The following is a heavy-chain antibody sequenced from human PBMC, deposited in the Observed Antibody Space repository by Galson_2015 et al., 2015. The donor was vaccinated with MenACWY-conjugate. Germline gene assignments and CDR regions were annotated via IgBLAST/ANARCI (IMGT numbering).Heavy chain of an antibody. D-gene: IGHD3-22*01. V-gene: IGHV3-15*07. J-gene: IGHJ4*02. CDR3: TSDSSQGIVVVKIDY. CDR1: GFTFSNAW. CDR2: IKSKTDGGTT. Sequence: SLRLSCAASGFTFSNAWMNWVRQAPGKGLEWVGRIKSKTDGGTTDYAAPVKGRFTISRDDSKNTLYLQMNSLKTEDTAVYYCTSDSSQGIVVVKIDYWGQGTLVTVSS.